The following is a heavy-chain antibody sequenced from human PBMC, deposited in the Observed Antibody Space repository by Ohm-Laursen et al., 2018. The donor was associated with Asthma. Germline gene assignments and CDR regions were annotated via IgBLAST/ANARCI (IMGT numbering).Heavy chain of an antibody. D-gene: IGHD3-22*01. CDR1: KFTFSNYA. Sequence: SLRLSCAASKFTFSNYAMSWVRQAPGKGLEWVSAISGSGGSTYYADSVKGRFTISRDNSKNTLYLQMNSLRAEDTAVYYCAKDLLRTYYYDSSGYYSGMDVWGQGTTVTVSS. V-gene: IGHV3-23*01. CDR3: AKDLLRTYYYDSSGYYSGMDV. CDR2: ISGSGGST. J-gene: IGHJ6*02.